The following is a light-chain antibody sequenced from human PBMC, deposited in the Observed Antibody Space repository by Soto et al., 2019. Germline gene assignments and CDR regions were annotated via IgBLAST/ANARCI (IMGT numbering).Light chain of an antibody. Sequence: QSALTQPPSASGSPGQSVTISCTGTNSDVGGSNYISWYQQHPGKAPKLMIYEVTTRPSGVPDRFSGSKSGNTASLTVSGLLAEDDADYYCSSNVGGTNSKMFGGGTKLTVL. CDR1: NSDVGGSNY. J-gene: IGLJ3*02. CDR2: EVT. CDR3: SSNVGGTNSKM. V-gene: IGLV2-8*01.